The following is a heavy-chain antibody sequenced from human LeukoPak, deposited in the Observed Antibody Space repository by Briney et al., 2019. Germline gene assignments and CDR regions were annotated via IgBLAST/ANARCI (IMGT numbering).Heavy chain of an antibody. D-gene: IGHD3-22*01. CDR1: GFTFSSYA. CDR2: ISGSGGST. CDR3: AKDRDSSGYYFPYFDY. V-gene: IGHV3-23*01. J-gene: IGHJ4*02. Sequence: QPGGSLRLSCAASGFTFSSYAMSWVRQAPGKGLEWVSAISGSGGSTYYADSVKGQFTISRDNSKNTLYLQMNSLRAEDTAVYYCAKDRDSSGYYFPYFDYWGQGTLVTVSS.